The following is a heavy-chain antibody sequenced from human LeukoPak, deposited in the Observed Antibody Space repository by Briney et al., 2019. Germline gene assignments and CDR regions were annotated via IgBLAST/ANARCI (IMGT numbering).Heavy chain of an antibody. V-gene: IGHV4-59*01. CDR3: AREQWLVLRF. J-gene: IGHJ4*02. D-gene: IGHD6-19*01. CDR2: IYYSGST. CDR1: GGSFSSYY. Sequence: PSQTLSLTCTVSGGSFSSYYWSWIRQPPGKGLEWIGSIYYSGSTDYNPSLKSRVTISVDTSKNQFSLKLSSVTAADTAVYYCAREQWLVLRFWGQGTLVTVSS.